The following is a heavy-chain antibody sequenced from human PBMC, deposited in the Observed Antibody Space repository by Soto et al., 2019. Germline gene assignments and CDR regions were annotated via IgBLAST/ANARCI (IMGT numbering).Heavy chain of an antibody. V-gene: IGHV1-69*10. J-gene: IGHJ6*02. CDR1: GDNFKKNV. CDR3: ARGPFRPSAMDV. D-gene: IGHD3-10*01. Sequence: ASVKVSCKTSGDNFKKNVFTWVRQAPGQGLEWMGGTIPALGKTHYIEKFQGRVTIAVDDATRTVYMEVRDLASEDTAIYYCARGPFRPSAMDVWGQGTTVTVSS. CDR2: TIPALGKT.